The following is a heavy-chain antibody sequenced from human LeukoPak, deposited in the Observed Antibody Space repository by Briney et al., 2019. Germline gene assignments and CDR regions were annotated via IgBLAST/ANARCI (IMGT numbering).Heavy chain of an antibody. J-gene: IGHJ5*02. CDR1: GGSISSSSYY. D-gene: IGHD1-14*01. CDR3: ARLGITPMSAKYNWFDP. V-gene: IGHV4-39*07. CDR2: IYYSGST. Sequence: SETLSLTCTVSGGSISSSSYYWGWIRQPPGKGLEWIGSIYYSGSTYYTPSLKSRVTISVDTSKNQFSLKLSSVTAADTAVYYCARLGITPMSAKYNWFDPWGQGTLVTVSS.